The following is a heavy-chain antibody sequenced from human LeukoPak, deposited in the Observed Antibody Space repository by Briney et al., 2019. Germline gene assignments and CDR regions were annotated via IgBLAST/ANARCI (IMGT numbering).Heavy chain of an antibody. J-gene: IGHJ4*02. V-gene: IGHV3-21*01. CDR2: ISSSGYI. CDR3: TRGGPVTTGIDY. D-gene: IGHD4-17*01. CDR1: GFTFSTYT. Sequence: KPGGSLRLSCAASGFTFSTYTMNWVRQAPGKGLEWVSSISSSGYIYYADSVKGRFTISRDNAENSLYLQMNSLRAEDTAVYYCTRGGPVTTGIDYWGQGTLVTVSS.